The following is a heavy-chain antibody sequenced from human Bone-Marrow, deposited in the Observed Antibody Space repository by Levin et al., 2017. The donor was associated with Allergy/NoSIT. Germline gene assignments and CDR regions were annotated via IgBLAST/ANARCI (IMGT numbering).Heavy chain of an antibody. D-gene: IGHD3/OR15-3a*01. CDR1: GFKFDDYG. CDR2: IGSNGGVT. CDR3: TKGWTLPEY. Sequence: SCAASGFKFDDYGMSWVRQVPGKGLEWVSSIGSNGGVTYSADSVKGRFTISRDNAKNSLFLQMDSLRVEDTAIYYCTKGWTLPEYWGQGTLVTVSS. V-gene: IGHV3-20*04. J-gene: IGHJ4*02.